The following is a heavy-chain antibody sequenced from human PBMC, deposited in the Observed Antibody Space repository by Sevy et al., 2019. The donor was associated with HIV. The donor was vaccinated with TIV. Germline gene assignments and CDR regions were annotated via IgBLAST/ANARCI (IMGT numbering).Heavy chain of an antibody. D-gene: IGHD3-10*01. CDR3: AKSVAGALAALDI. Sequence: GGSLRLSCAASGFTFRNYVMNWVRQPPGKGLEWVSVISDGGGTTYYADSVKGRFTISRDDSKSTLYLQMNSLRVEDRAVYFCAKSVAGALAALDIWGQGKMVTVSS. CDR1: GFTFRNYV. J-gene: IGHJ3*02. V-gene: IGHV3-23*01. CDR2: ISDGGGTT.